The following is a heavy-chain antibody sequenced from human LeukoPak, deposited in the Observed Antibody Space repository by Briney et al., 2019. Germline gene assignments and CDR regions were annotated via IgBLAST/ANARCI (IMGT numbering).Heavy chain of an antibody. CDR2: MNPNSGNT. J-gene: IGHJ4*02. CDR1: GYTFTSYD. CDR3: ARVELDGDSLDY. D-gene: IGHD4-17*01. V-gene: IGHV1-8*01. Sequence: GASVKVSCKASGYTFTSYDINWVRQAPGQGLEWMGWMNPNSGNTGYAQKFQGRVAMTRNTSISTAYMELSSLRSEDTAVYYCARVELDGDSLDYWGQGTLVTVSS.